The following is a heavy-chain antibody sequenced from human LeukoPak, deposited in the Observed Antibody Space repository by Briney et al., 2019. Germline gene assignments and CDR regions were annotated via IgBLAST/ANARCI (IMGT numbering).Heavy chain of an antibody. CDR3: ARDRSYVWGSYRYTVDYFDY. CDR2: INHSGST. V-gene: IGHV4-34*01. D-gene: IGHD3-16*02. J-gene: IGHJ4*02. Sequence: PSETLSLAFAVYGGSFSGYYWGWVRQPPGKGLEWSGEINHSGSTNYNPSLKSRVTISVDTSKNQFSLKLSSVTAADTAVYYCARDRSYVWGSYRYTVDYFDYWGQGTLVTVSS. CDR1: GGSFSGYY.